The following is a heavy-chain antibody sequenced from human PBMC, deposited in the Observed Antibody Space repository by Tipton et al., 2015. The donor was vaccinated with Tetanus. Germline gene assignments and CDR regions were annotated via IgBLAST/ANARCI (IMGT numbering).Heavy chain of an antibody. Sequence: SLRLSCEASGFTSGFTFSYFSMNWVRQAPGKGLEWISHINTGGGTTYYANSVKGRFTISRDDAKNSLYLQMNSLRADDTAVYYCAKALRGLGDGFDYWGQGTLVTVSS. V-gene: IGHV3-48*01. J-gene: IGHJ4*02. CDR3: AKALRGLGDGFDY. D-gene: IGHD5-24*01. CDR2: INTGGGTT. CDR1: GFTFSYFS.